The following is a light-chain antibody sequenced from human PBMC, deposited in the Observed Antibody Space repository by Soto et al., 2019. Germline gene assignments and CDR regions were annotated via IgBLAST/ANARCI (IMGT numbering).Light chain of an antibody. CDR1: QSISSSY. CDR3: QQYGGSPYT. V-gene: IGKV3-20*01. Sequence: EIVLTQSPGTLSLSPGEGATLSCRASQSISSSYLAWYQQKPGQAPRLLIYGVSSRAAGIPDRFSGSGSGTDFTLTISRLEPEDLAVYYCQQYGGSPYTFGQGTKLES. CDR2: GVS. J-gene: IGKJ2*01.